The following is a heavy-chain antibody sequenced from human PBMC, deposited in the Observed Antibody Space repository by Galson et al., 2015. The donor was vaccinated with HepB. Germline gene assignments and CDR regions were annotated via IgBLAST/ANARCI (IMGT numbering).Heavy chain of an antibody. CDR2: VDPEDGET. J-gene: IGHJ3*02. Sequence: VKVSCKVSGYTFTDYYMHWVQQAPGKGLEWMGLVDPEDGETIYAEKFQGRVTITADTSTDTAYMELSSLRSEDTAVYYCATDQRSGRAVAAFDIWGQGTMVTVSS. V-gene: IGHV1-69-2*01. D-gene: IGHD1-26*01. CDR3: ATDQRSGRAVAAFDI. CDR1: GYTFTDYY.